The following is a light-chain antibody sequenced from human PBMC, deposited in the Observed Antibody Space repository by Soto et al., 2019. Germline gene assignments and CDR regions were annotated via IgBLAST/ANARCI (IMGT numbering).Light chain of an antibody. CDR2: GAS. V-gene: IGKV3-15*01. J-gene: IGKJ1*01. CDR3: QQYNNWPWA. Sequence: ILMTQAPATLSVSPGERATLSCRASQSVSSNLAWDQQTPGQSPRLLIYGASTRDAGIPARFSGRGSWTECTLTISSLQSEDVSVDSCQQYNNWPWAFGQGTQVDIK. CDR1: QSVSSN.